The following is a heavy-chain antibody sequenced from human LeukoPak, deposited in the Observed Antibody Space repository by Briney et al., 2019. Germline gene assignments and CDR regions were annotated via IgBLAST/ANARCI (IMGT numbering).Heavy chain of an antibody. J-gene: IGHJ4*02. CDR1: GGSISSSYYY. Sequence: SETLSLTCTVSGGSISSSYYYWSWIRQHPGKGLEWIGYIYYSGSTYYNPSLKSRVTISVDTSKNQFSLKLSSVTAADTAVYYCARASYGPLGGADYWGQGTLVTVSS. CDR3: ARASYGPLGGADY. D-gene: IGHD3-16*01. CDR2: IYYSGST. V-gene: IGHV4-31*03.